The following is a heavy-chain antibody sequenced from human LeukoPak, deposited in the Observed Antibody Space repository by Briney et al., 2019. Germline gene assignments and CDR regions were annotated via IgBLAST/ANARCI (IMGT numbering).Heavy chain of an antibody. D-gene: IGHD5-24*01. CDR1: GFTFSDYY. Sequence: SLRLSCAASGFTFSDYYMSWIRQAPGKGLEWVSYISGSSGYTNYADSVRGRFTISSDNAKNSLYLQVNSLRAEDTAVYYCARSRDGYNLDYWGQGTLVTVSS. V-gene: IGHV3-11*06. CDR2: ISGSSGYT. J-gene: IGHJ4*02. CDR3: ARSRDGYNLDY.